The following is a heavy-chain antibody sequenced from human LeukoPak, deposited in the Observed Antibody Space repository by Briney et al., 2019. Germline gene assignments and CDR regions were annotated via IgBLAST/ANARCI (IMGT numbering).Heavy chain of an antibody. CDR2: ISWNSDRI. V-gene: IGHV3-9*01. Sequence: PGRSLRLSCAASGFTFDDYAMHWVRHAPGKGLEWVSGISWNSDRIGYADSVKGRFTISRDNAKNSLYLQMNSLRAEDTAVYYCARPLGRAARPIGDAFDIWGQGTMVTVSS. D-gene: IGHD6-6*01. CDR3: ARPLGRAARPIGDAFDI. J-gene: IGHJ3*02. CDR1: GFTFDDYA.